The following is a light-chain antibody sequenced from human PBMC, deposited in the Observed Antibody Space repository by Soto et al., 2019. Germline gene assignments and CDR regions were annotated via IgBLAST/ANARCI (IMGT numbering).Light chain of an antibody. CDR2: NND. CDR3: EAWDDSLYGAV. CDR1: SSNIGANP. Sequence: QSVLTQPPSASGTPGQRVTISCSGSSSNIGANPINWYQQLPGTAPKLLIYNNDQRPSGVPDRFSASKSGTSASLAIRGLQSEDEADYYCEAWDDSLYGAVLGGGTKLPVL. J-gene: IGLJ2*01. V-gene: IGLV1-44*01.